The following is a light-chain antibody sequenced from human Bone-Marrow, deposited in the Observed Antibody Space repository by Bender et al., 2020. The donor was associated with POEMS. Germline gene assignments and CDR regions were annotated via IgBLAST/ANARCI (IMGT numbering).Light chain of an antibody. CDR1: NIGSKD. CDR2: DDS. CDR3: QVWDSNSDVV. V-gene: IGLV3-21*02. Sequence: SYVLTQPPSVSVAPGQTANFSCEGNNIGSKDVHWYQQRPGQAPVLVVYDDSDRPSGIPERFSGSNSADTATLTISRVEAGDEADYYCQVWDSNSDVVFGGGTKLTVL. J-gene: IGLJ2*01.